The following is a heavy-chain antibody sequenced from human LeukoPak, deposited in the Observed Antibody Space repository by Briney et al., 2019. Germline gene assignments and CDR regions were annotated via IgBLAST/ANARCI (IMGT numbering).Heavy chain of an antibody. V-gene: IGHV4-59*01. D-gene: IGHD3-3*01. Sequence: SETLSLTCTVSGGSISSYYWSWIRQPPGKGLEWIGYIYYSGSTNYNPSLKSRVTISVDTSKNQFSLKLSSVTAVDTAVYYCARGGLRFLEWLSPFDYWGQGTLVTVSS. CDR3: ARGGLRFLEWLSPFDY. CDR2: IYYSGST. CDR1: GGSISSYY. J-gene: IGHJ4*02.